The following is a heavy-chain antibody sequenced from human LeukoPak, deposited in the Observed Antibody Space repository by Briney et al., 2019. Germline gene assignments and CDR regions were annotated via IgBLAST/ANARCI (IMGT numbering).Heavy chain of an antibody. CDR2: IYYSGST. CDR3: ARYCSSTSCYEKDAFDI. J-gene: IGHJ3*02. D-gene: IGHD2-2*01. CDR1: GGSISSYY. V-gene: IGHV4-59*01. Sequence: SETLSLTCTVSGGSISSYYWSWIRQPPGKGLEWIRYIYYSGSTNYNPSLKSRVTISVDTSKNQFSLKLSSVTAADTAVYYCARYCSSTSCYEKDAFDIWGQGTMVTVSS.